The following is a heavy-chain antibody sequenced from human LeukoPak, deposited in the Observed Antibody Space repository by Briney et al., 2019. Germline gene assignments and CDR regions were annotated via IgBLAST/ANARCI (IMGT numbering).Heavy chain of an antibody. CDR3: AREDTAMVNNY. V-gene: IGHV1-2*06. D-gene: IGHD5-18*01. Sequence: ASVKVSCKTSGYTFTGYYMHWVRQAPEQGLEWMGRINPNSGGTNYAQKFQGRVTMTRDTSISTAYMELSRLRSDDTAVYYCAREDTAMVNNYWGQGTLVTVSS. CDR2: INPNSGGT. J-gene: IGHJ4*02. CDR1: GYTFTGYY.